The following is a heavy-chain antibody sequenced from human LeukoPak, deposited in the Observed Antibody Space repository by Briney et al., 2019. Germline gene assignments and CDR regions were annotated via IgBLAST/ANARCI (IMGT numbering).Heavy chain of an antibody. CDR3: ARDSGSGSYRPYYYYYYMDV. D-gene: IGHD3-10*01. CDR1: GSTFSSYG. CDR2: IRYDGSNK. J-gene: IGHJ6*03. Sequence: GGSLRLSCAASGSTFSSYGMHWVRQAPGKGLEWVAFIRYDGSNKYYADSVKGRFTISRDNSKNTLYLQMNSLRAEDTAVYYCARDSGSGSYRPYYYYYYMDVWGKGTTVTVSS. V-gene: IGHV3-30*02.